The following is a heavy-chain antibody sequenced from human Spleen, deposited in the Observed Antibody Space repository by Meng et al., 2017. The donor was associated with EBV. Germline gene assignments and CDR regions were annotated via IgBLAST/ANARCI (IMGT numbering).Heavy chain of an antibody. CDR2: INSYGNVI. D-gene: IGHD1-26*01. CDR1: GFTLRSYW. J-gene: IGHJ5*02. Sequence: EVEVVESGGGFVQPGGSLGLSCANSGFTLRSYWVHWVRQAPGKGLVWVSRINSYGNVITYADSVKGRFTISRDNAKNTVYLQMNNVRVEDTAVYYCARVGARSLDPWGQGTLVTVSS. CDR3: ARVGARSLDP. V-gene: IGHV3-74*01.